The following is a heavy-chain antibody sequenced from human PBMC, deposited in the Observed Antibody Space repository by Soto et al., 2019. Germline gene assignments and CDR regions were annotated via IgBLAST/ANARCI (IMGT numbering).Heavy chain of an antibody. J-gene: IGHJ6*02. CDR1: GFTFSSYG. Sequence: GGSLRLSCAASGFTFSSYGMHWVRQAPGKGLEWVAVIWYDGSNKYYADSVKGRFTISRDNSKNTLYLQMNSLRAEDTAVYYCARDKRITGTHRGYYGMDVWGQGTTVTVSS. CDR2: IWYDGSNK. D-gene: IGHD1-20*01. CDR3: ARDKRITGTHRGYYGMDV. V-gene: IGHV3-33*01.